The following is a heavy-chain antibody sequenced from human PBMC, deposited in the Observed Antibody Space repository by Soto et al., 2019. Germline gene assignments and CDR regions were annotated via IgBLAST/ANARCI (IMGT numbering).Heavy chain of an antibody. CDR1: GDSISSYY. CDR2: IYYSGST. D-gene: IGHD5-12*01. J-gene: IGHJ5*02. Sequence: PSETLSLTCTVSGDSISSYYWTWIRQPPGKGLEWIGYIYYSGSTNYNPSFKSRVTISVDTSKNQFSLKLTSVTAADTAMYYCARGVATIGPWGQGTLVTVSS. CDR3: ARGVATIGP. V-gene: IGHV4-59*01.